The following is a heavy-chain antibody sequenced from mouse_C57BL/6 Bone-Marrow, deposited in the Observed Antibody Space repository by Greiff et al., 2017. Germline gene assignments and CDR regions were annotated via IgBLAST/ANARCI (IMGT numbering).Heavy chain of an antibody. D-gene: IGHD2-4*01. CDR2: INPNNGGT. J-gene: IGHJ1*03. CDR3: ARRRLRRGWYFDV. CDR1: GYTFTDYN. V-gene: IGHV1-22*01. Sequence: VQLKESGPELVKPGASVKMSCKASGYTFTDYNMHWVKQSHGKSLEWIGYINPNNGGTSYNQKFKGKATLTVNKSSSTAYMELRSLTSEDSAVYYCARRRLRRGWYFDVWGTGTTVTVSS.